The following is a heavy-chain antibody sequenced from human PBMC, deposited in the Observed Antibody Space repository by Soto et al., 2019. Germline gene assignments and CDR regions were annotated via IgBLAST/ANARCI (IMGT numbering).Heavy chain of an antibody. CDR2: IYYSGST. CDR1: GVSISSSSYY. D-gene: IGHD6-13*01. V-gene: IGHV4-39*02. J-gene: IGHJ6*02. Sequence: TSETLSLTCTVSGVSISSSSYYWGWIRQPPGKGLEWIGSIYYSGSTYYNPSLKSRVTISVDTSKNQFSLKLSSVTAADTAVYYCAREEAAAGIFDYYYYGMDVWGQGTTVT. CDR3: AREEAAAGIFDYYYYGMDV.